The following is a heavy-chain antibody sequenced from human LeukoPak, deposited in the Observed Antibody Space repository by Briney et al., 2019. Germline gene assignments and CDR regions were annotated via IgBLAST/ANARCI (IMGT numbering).Heavy chain of an antibody. Sequence: GGSLRLSCAASGFTFSDHAMNWVRQAPGKGLQWVSSISTDGGNTYYADSVKGRFTISRDNSKNTLYLQMNSLRAEDAAVYYCAKDRLQVETAQFVDWGQGTLVTVSS. CDR2: ISTDGGNT. CDR3: AKDRLQVETAQFVD. V-gene: IGHV3-23*01. D-gene: IGHD5-12*01. J-gene: IGHJ4*02. CDR1: GFTFSDHA.